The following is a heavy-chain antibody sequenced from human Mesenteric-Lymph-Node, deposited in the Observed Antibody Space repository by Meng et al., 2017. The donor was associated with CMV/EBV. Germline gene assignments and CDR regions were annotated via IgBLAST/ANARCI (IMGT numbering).Heavy chain of an antibody. D-gene: IGHD2-21*02. CDR3: ARDTAPFDI. CDR1: GVSVTGGSCY. J-gene: IGHJ3*02. CDR2: VYSRGNP. Sequence: SETLSLTCTVSGVSVTGGSCYWSWIRQPPGKTLEWIGYVYSRGNPNYNPSLKGRLTISVDTSKNQFSLELSSVTAADTAVYYCARDTAPFDIWGQGTMVTVSS. V-gene: IGHV4-61*01.